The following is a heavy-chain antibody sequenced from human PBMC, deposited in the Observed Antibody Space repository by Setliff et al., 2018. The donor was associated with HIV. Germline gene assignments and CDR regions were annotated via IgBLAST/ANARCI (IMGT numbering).Heavy chain of an antibody. V-gene: IGHV4-31*03. Sequence: SETLSLTCTVSRGSITSGGYYWSWIRQHPGKDLEWIGYISHSGDTYYNPSLKSRLTMSIDTSKKQVSLKLNSVTAADTAVYYCARVPPRWGATRDYWGQGTLVTVSS. D-gene: IGHD1-26*01. CDR3: ARVPPRWGATRDY. CDR2: ISHSGDT. J-gene: IGHJ4*02. CDR1: RGSITSGGYY.